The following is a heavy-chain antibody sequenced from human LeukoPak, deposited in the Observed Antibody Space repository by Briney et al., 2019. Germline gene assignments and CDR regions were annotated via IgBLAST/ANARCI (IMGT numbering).Heavy chain of an antibody. Sequence: SDTLSLTCAVYGDSFSGYYWTCLRQPPGKGLEWIGEINHSGSTNYSPSLTSRVNISLDTSKNQFSLKLNSVTAADTAVYYCASFRWGVGFEYWGQGTLVTVSS. CDR3: ASFRWGVGFEY. J-gene: IGHJ4*02. V-gene: IGHV4-34*01. D-gene: IGHD3-16*01. CDR2: INHSGST. CDR1: GDSFSGYY.